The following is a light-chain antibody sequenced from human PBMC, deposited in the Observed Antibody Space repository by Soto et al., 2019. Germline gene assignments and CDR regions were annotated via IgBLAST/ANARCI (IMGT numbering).Light chain of an antibody. CDR1: QSISRY. V-gene: IGKV1-39*01. CDR2: AAS. Sequence: DIQMTQAPSSLSASVGDRVTITCRASQSISRYVNWYQQNPRKAPRLLIFAASSLQGGVPSRFSGSGSGTDFTLTISSLQPEDFATYYCQHTYNTPFTFGPGTKVDIK. J-gene: IGKJ3*01. CDR3: QHTYNTPFT.